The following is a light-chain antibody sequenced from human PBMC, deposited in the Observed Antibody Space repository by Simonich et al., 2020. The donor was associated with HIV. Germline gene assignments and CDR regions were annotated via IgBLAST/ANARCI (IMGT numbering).Light chain of an antibody. CDR2: KVS. CDR1: PSIRNW. J-gene: IGKJ1*01. V-gene: IGKV1-5*03. Sequence: DIQMTQSPSTLSASVRDKVTITCRASPSIRNWLAWDLQKPGKAPKLLIYKVSSLESGVPSRFSGSGSGTKFTLTISSLQPEDFATYYCQQAINFPRTFGQGTKVEVK. CDR3: QQAINFPRT.